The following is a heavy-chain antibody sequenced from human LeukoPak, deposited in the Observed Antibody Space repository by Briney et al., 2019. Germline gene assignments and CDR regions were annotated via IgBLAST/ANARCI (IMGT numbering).Heavy chain of an antibody. CDR3: ARDRWPSYYYDSSGYPGHAFDI. J-gene: IGHJ3*02. D-gene: IGHD3-22*01. CDR1: GYTFTGYY. Sequence: GASVKVSCKASGYTFTGYYMHWVRQAPGQGLEWMGWINPNSGGTNYAQKFQGRVTMTRDTSISTAYMELSRLRSDDTAVYYCARDRWPSYYYDSSGYPGHAFDIWGQGTMVTVSS. CDR2: INPNSGGT. V-gene: IGHV1-2*02.